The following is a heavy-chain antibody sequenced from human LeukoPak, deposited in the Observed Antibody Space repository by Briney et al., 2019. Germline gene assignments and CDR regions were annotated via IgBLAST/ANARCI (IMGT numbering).Heavy chain of an antibody. V-gene: IGHV1-69*01. Sequence: GSSVKVSCKASGGTFSSHAISWVRQAPGQGLEWMGGIIPTFGTANYAQKFQGRVTITADESTSTAYMELSSLRSEDTAVYYCARDNPHTMVRGVIPFDYWGQGTLVTVSS. J-gene: IGHJ4*02. D-gene: IGHD3-10*01. CDR3: ARDNPHTMVRGVIPFDY. CDR1: GGTFSSHA. CDR2: IIPTFGTA.